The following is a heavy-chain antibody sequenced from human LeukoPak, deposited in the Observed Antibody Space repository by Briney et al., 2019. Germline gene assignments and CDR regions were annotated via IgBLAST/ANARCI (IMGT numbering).Heavy chain of an antibody. CDR3: ARGQRRVVPAAIKFPWFDP. D-gene: IGHD2-2*02. Sequence: GGSLRLSCAASGFTFSSYEMNWVRQAPGKGLEWVSYISSSGSTIYYADSVKGRFTISRDNAKNSLYLQMNSLRAEDTAVYYCARGQRRVVPAAIKFPWFDPWGQGTLVTVSS. J-gene: IGHJ5*02. CDR2: ISSSGSTI. V-gene: IGHV3-48*03. CDR1: GFTFSSYE.